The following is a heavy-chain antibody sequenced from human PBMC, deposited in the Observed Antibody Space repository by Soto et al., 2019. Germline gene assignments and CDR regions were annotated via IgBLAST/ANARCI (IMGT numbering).Heavy chain of an antibody. CDR2: INPSGGST. CDR1: GDTFTSYY. D-gene: IGHD2-15*01. CDR3: ARGYCSGGRCYYLDY. J-gene: IGHJ4*02. V-gene: IGHV1-46*03. Sequence: ASVKVSCKASGDTFTSYYMHWVRQAPGQGLEWMGIINPSGGSTSYAQKFQGRVTMTRDTSTSTVYMELSSLRSEDTAVYYCARGYCSGGRCYYLDYWGQGTLVTVSS.